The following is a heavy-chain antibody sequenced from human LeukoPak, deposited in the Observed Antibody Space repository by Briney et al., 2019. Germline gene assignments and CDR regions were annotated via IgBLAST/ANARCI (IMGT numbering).Heavy chain of an antibody. Sequence: SETLSLTCTVSGGSISSYYWSWIRQPPGKGLEWIGYIYYSGSTNYNPSLKSRVTISVDTSKNQFSLKLSSVTAADTAVYYCARRSSSGWYFDYWGQGTLVTVSS. J-gene: IGHJ4*02. CDR1: GGSISSYY. CDR3: ARRSSSGWYFDY. D-gene: IGHD6-19*01. CDR2: IYYSGST. V-gene: IGHV4-59*01.